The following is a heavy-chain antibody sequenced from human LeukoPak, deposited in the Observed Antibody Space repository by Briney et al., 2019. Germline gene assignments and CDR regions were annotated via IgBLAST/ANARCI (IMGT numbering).Heavy chain of an antibody. CDR2: MNPNSGNT. D-gene: IGHD6-19*01. V-gene: IGHV1-8*01. CDR3: AISSQRGAVADFDY. J-gene: IGHJ4*02. CDR1: GYTFTSYD. Sequence: ASVKVSCKASGYTFTSYDINWVRQATGQGLEWMGWMNPNSGNTGYAQKFQGRVTMTRDTSISTAYMELSSLRSEDTAVYYCAISSQRGAVADFDYWGQGTLVTVSS.